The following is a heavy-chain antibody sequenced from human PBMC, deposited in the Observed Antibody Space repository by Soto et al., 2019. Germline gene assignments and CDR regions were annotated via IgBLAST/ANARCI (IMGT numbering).Heavy chain of an antibody. Sequence: GGSLRLSCAASGFTFSNAWMSWVRQAPGKGLEWVGRIKSKTDGGTTDYAAPVKGRFTISRDDSKITLYLQMNSLKTEDTDVYYCTTVFGELLHFDYWGQGTLVTVSS. CDR1: GFTFSNAW. V-gene: IGHV3-15*01. J-gene: IGHJ4*02. CDR2: IKSKTDGGTT. CDR3: TTVFGELLHFDY. D-gene: IGHD1-26*01.